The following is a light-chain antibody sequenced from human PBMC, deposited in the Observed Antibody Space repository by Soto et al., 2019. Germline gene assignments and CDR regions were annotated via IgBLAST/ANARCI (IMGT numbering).Light chain of an antibody. CDR2: YDS. J-gene: IGLJ2*01. V-gene: IGLV3-21*04. CDR3: QVWDSSSDHVV. Sequence: SYVLTQPPSVSVAPGKTARITCGGNNVRSKSVNWYQQKPGQAPVLVIYYDSDRPSGIPERFSGSNSGNTATLTISRVEAGDETDYYCQVWDSSSDHVVFGGGTKLTVL. CDR1: NVRSKS.